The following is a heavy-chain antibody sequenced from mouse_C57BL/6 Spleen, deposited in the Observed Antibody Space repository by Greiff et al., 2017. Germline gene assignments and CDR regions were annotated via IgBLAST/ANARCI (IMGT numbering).Heavy chain of an antibody. D-gene: IGHD2-1*01. V-gene: IGHV2-3*01. Sequence: VKLVESGPGLVAPSQSLSITCTVSGFSLTSYGVSWVRQPPGKGLEWLGVIWGGGSTNYHSALISRLSISKDNSKSQVFLKLNSLQTDDTATYYCAIYYGKPRYWYFDVWGTGTTVTVSS. CDR1: GFSLTSYG. J-gene: IGHJ1*03. CDR2: IWGGGST. CDR3: AIYYGKPRYWYFDV.